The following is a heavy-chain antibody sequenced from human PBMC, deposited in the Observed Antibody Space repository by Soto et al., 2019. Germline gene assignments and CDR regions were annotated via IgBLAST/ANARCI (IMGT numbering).Heavy chain of an antibody. D-gene: IGHD2-21*01. CDR3: VRDMQLWRLDS. V-gene: IGHV3-74*03. CDR1: VLTFRGYW. Sequence: EVQLVESGGGLVQPGESLRLSCAASVLTFRGYWMHWVRQAPGKGLVWVSRINTDGSVAMYVDSVKGRFTISRDNAKNTLYLHMNSLRAEDTAVYYCVRDMQLWRLDSWCQGTLVTVSS. J-gene: IGHJ4*02. CDR2: INTDGSVA.